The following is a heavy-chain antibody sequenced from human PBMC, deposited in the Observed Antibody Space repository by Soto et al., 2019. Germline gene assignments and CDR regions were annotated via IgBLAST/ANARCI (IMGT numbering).Heavy chain of an antibody. CDR3: AKGALATVTAPIVY. CDR2: ITGRGGST. CDR1: GFTFSSYA. V-gene: IGHV3-23*01. J-gene: IGHJ4*02. Sequence: EVQLLESGGGLVQPGGSLRLSCAASGFTFSSYAMSWVRQAPGKGLEWVSVITGRGGSTYYADSVKGRFTISRDNSKNTLYLQMYSLRAEDTAVYYCAKGALATVTAPIVYWGQGTLVTVSS. D-gene: IGHD4-17*01.